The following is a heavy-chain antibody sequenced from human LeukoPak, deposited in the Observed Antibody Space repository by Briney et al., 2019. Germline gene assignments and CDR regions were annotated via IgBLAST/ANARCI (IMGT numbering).Heavy chain of an antibody. D-gene: IGHD1-26*01. CDR3: AKGETHYYYYGMDV. Sequence: GRSLRLSCAASGFTFSSYAMSWVRQAPGKGLEWVSAISGSGGSTYYADSVKGRFTISRDNSKNTLYLQMNSLRAEDTAVYYCAKGETHYYYYGMDVWGQGTTVTVSS. J-gene: IGHJ6*02. V-gene: IGHV3-23*01. CDR1: GFTFSSYA. CDR2: ISGSGGST.